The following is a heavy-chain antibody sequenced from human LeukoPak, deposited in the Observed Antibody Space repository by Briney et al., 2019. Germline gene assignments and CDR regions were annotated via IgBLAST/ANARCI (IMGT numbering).Heavy chain of an antibody. CDR3: ARRTDNWFDP. CDR1: GGSFSGDY. CDR2: INHSGDT. J-gene: IGHJ5*02. V-gene: IGHV4-34*01. Sequence: ASETLSLTCAVYGGSFSGDYWSWIRQPPGKGLEWIGEINHSGDTNYSPSLKSRVTISVDTSKNQFSLKLSSVTAADTAIYYCARRTDNWFDPWGQGTLVTVSS. D-gene: IGHD1-14*01.